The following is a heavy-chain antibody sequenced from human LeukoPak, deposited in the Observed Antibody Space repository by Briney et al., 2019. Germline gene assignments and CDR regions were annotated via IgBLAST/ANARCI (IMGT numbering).Heavy chain of an antibody. CDR3: ARGGYYCLDV. J-gene: IGHJ6*03. Sequence: SETLSLTCTVSDGSMSPYYWSWIRQSPGRGLEWIAYIFYNGNTRYNPSLRSRVTISIDTSRNQFSLNLNSVTAADTAVYYCARGGYYCLDVWGKGTTVTVSS. CDR1: DGSMSPYY. V-gene: IGHV4-59*01. CDR2: IFYNGNT.